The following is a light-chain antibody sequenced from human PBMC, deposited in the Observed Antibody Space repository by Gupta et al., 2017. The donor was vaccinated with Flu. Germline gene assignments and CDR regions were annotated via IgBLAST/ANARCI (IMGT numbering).Light chain of an antibody. CDR1: SSDVGGYNY. J-gene: IGLJ2*01. CDR2: EVR. CDR3: SSYTSSSTPVI. Sequence: QSALTQPASVSGSPGQSITISCTGTSSDVGGYNYVSWYQQHPGKPPKLMIYEVRNRPSGVANRFSGSKSGNTASLTISGLQAEDDADYYCSSYTSSSTPVIFGGGTKLTVL. V-gene: IGLV2-14*01.